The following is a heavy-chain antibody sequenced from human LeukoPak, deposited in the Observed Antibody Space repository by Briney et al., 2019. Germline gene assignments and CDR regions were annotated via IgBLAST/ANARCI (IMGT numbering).Heavy chain of an antibody. CDR1: GFTFDNFA. D-gene: IGHD3-10*01. CDR3: ARELFDFDY. CDR2: IPCSGGST. Sequence: GGCLRLSCAPSGFTFDNFAMTWVRQAPGKALEWVSEIPCSGGSTYYADSAKGRLTISRDNHQNTLYLQMHSLIAADSPIFHCARELFDFDYWGQGTLVSVSS. J-gene: IGHJ4*02. V-gene: IGHV3-23*01.